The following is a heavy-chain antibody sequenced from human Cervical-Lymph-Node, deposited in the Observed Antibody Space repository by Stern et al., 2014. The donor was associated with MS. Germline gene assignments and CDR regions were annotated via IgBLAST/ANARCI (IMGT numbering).Heavy chain of an antibody. Sequence: EVQLVESGGGLVQPGGSLRLSCAASGFAFSYYGMTWIRQAPGKGLEWVSTLNPNGKNTHHADSVEGRFVISRDISKNTLYLQMNSLTVEDTATYYCAADPSTGGGPWGQGTLVTVSS. D-gene: IGHD1-1*01. V-gene: IGHV3-23*04. CDR1: GFAFSYYG. J-gene: IGHJ4*02. CDR2: LNPNGKNT. CDR3: AADPSTGGGP.